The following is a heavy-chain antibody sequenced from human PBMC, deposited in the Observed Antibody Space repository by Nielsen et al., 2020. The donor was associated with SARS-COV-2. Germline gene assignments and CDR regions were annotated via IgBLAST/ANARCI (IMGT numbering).Heavy chain of an antibody. D-gene: IGHD6-13*01. CDR3: ARDSSSWYWGPFLDY. V-gene: IGHV1-3*01. Sequence: WVRQAPGQRLEWMGWINGGKGNTKYSQKFQGRVTITRDTSASTAYMELSSLRSEDTAVYYCARDSSSWYWGPFLDYWGQGTLVTVSS. J-gene: IGHJ4*02. CDR2: INGGKGNT.